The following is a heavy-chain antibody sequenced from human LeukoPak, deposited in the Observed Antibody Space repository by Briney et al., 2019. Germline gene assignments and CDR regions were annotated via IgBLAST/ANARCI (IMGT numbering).Heavy chain of an antibody. J-gene: IGHJ6*03. CDR3: AKARRRVEMATIGDYYYYMDV. CDR2: ISGSGGST. Sequence: PGGSLRLSCAASGFTFSSYAMSWVRQAPGKGLEWVSAISGSGGSTYCADSVKGRFTISRDNSKNTLYLQMNSLRAEDTAVYYCAKARRRVEMATIGDYYYYMDVWGKGTTVTVSS. D-gene: IGHD5-24*01. CDR1: GFTFSSYA. V-gene: IGHV3-23*01.